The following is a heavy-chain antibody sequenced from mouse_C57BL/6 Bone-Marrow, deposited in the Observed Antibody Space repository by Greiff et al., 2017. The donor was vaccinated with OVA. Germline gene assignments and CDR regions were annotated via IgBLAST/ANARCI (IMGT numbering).Heavy chain of an antibody. D-gene: IGHD1-1*01. J-gene: IGHJ1*03. V-gene: IGHV10-3*01. CDR1: GFTFNTYA. CDR3: VRETVVATNWYFDV. Sequence: EVHLVESGGGLVQPKGSLKLSCAASGFTFNTYAMHWVRPAPGKGLEWVARIRSKSSNYATYYADSVKDRFTISSDDSQSMLYLQMNNLKTEDTAMYYCVRETVVATNWYFDVWGTGTTVTVSS. CDR2: IRSKSSNYAT.